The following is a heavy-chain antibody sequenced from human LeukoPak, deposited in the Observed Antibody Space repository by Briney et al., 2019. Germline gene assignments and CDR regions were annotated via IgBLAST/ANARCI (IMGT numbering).Heavy chain of an antibody. D-gene: IGHD2-15*01. CDR1: GYTFTGYY. Sequence: ASVKVSCKASGYTFTGYYMHWVRQAPGQGLDWMGWINPNSGGTNYAQKFQGRVTMTRDTSISTAYMELSRLRSDDTAVYYCARVKAALYYFDYWGQGTLVTVSS. CDR2: INPNSGGT. CDR3: ARVKAALYYFDY. J-gene: IGHJ4*02. V-gene: IGHV1-2*02.